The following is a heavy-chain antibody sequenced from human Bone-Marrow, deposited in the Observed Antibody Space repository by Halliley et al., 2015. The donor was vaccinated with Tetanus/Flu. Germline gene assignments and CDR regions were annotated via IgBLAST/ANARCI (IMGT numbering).Heavy chain of an antibody. D-gene: IGHD3-3*02. Sequence: TLSLTCTVSGVSVRSHYWSWIRQPPGKGLEWIGYIYYNGRSSYNPSLKSRVTISVDTSNNQFSLNVNSVTAADTAVYYCARGHFLADYYYYGMDVWGQETTVIVSS. CDR3: ARGHFLADYYYYGMDV. CDR1: GVSVRSHY. J-gene: IGHJ6*02. V-gene: IGHV4-59*02. CDR2: IYYNGRS.